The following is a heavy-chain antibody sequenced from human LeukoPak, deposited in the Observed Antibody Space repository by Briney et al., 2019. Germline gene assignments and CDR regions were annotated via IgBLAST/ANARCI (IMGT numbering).Heavy chain of an antibody. J-gene: IGHJ4*02. Sequence: PGGSLRLSCAASGFTFSTYSMNWVRQAPRKGLEWVSSIISSSSYIYCADSVKGRFTISRDNAKNSLYLQMNSLRAEDTAVYYCARDPQYCSGGSCYSFDYWGQGTLVTVSS. D-gene: IGHD2-15*01. CDR2: IISSSSYI. CDR1: GFTFSTYS. CDR3: ARDPQYCSGGSCYSFDY. V-gene: IGHV3-21*01.